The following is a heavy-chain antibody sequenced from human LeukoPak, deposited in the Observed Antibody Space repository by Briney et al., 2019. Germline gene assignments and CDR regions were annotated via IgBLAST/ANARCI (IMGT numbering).Heavy chain of an antibody. J-gene: IGHJ5*02. Sequence: ASVKVSCKASGYTFTSYYMHWVRQAPGQGLEWMGWINPNSGGTNYAQKFQGRVTMTRDTSISTAYMELSRLRSDDTAVYYCARAYCSSTSCYARYYDFWTSLTNWFDPWGQGTLVTVSS. D-gene: IGHD2-2*01. CDR3: ARAYCSSTSCYARYYDFWTSLTNWFDP. V-gene: IGHV1-2*02. CDR1: GYTFTSYY. CDR2: INPNSGGT.